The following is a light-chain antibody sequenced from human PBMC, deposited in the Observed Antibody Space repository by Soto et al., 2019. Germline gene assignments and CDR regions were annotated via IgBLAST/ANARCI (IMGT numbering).Light chain of an antibody. V-gene: IGKV1-33*01. J-gene: IGKJ5*01. CDR1: QGIGKD. CDR3: QQYENLPT. CDR2: DAS. Sequence: DIQMTQSPSSLSASVGDRVTITCRAGQGIGKDLGWYQQKPGRAPKLLIYDASNLEAGVPSRFRGSGSGTDFTFTISRLQPEDIATYYCQQYENLPTFGQGTRLEI.